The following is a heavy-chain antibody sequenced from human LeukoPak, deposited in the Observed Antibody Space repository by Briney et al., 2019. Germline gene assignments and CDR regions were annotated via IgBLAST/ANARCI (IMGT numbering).Heavy chain of an antibody. V-gene: IGHV3-48*04. Sequence: GGSLRLSCAASGFTFSSYSMNWVRQAPGKGLEWVSYISSSSSTIYYADSVKGRFTISRDNAKNSLYLQMNSLRAEDTAVYYCARAVSIVATIHAFDIWGQGTMVTVSS. CDR3: ARAVSIVATIHAFDI. J-gene: IGHJ3*02. CDR1: GFTFSSYS. CDR2: ISSSSSTI. D-gene: IGHD5-12*01.